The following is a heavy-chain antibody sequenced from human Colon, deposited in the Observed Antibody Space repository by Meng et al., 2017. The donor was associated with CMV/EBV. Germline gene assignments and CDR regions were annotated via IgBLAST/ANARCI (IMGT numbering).Heavy chain of an antibody. CDR2: ISAYNGNT. D-gene: IGHD3-16*01. CDR1: GYTFSSYG. Sequence: CKSSGYTFSSYGISWVRQAPGQGLEWMGWISAYNGNTNFAQKFQGRVTMTTDTSTSTAYMELRSLRSDDTAVYYCARRGQEGGYFDYWGQGTLVTSPQ. J-gene: IGHJ4*02. V-gene: IGHV1-18*01. CDR3: ARRGQEGGYFDY.